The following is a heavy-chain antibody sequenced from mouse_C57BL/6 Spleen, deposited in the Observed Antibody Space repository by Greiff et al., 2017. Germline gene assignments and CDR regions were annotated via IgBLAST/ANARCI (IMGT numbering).Heavy chain of an antibody. CDR3: ARSYYYGSSYGD. Sequence: VQLQQSGAELVKPGASVKLSCKASGYTFTSYWMHWVKQRPGQGLEWIGMIHPNSGSTNYNEKFKSKATLTVDKSSSTAYMQLSSLTSEDSAVYYCARSYYYGSSYGDWGQGTTLTVSS. J-gene: IGHJ2*01. V-gene: IGHV1-64*01. D-gene: IGHD1-1*01. CDR2: IHPNSGST. CDR1: GYTFTSYW.